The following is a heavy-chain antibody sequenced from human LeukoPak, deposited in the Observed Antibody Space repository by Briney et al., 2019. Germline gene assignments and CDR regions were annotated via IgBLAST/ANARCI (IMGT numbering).Heavy chain of an antibody. Sequence: PSQTLSLTCTVSGGSISSGDYYWSWIRQPPGKGLEWIGYIYYSGSTYYNPSLKSRVTISVDTSKNQFSLKLSSVTAADTAVYYCARHTIQQDYYDSSGHFDYWGQGTLVTVSS. D-gene: IGHD3-22*01. CDR1: GGSISSGDYY. CDR3: ARHTIQQDYYDSSGHFDY. CDR2: IYYSGST. J-gene: IGHJ4*02. V-gene: IGHV4-30-4*01.